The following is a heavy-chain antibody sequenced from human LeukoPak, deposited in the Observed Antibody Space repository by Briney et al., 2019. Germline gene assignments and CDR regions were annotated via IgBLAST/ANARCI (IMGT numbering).Heavy chain of an antibody. CDR3: ARELDFGVVNAPAFDI. CDR2: IYYSGST. J-gene: IGHJ4*02. CDR1: GGSISSHY. D-gene: IGHD3-3*01. Sequence: TSETLSLTCAVSGGSISSHYLSWIRQPPGKGLEWIGYIYYSGSTNYNPSLKSRVTISVDTSKNQFSLKLSSVTAADTAVYYCARELDFGVVNAPAFDIWGQGTLVTVSS. V-gene: IGHV4-59*11.